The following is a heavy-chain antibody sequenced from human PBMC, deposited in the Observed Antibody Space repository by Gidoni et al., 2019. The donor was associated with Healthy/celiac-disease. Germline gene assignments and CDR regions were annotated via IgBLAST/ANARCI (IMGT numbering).Heavy chain of an antibody. Sequence: QVQLVQSGAEVKKPGASVKVSCQASGYTFTSYAMHWVRQAPGQRLEWMGWINAGNGNTKYSQKFQGRVTITRDTSASTAYMELSSLRSEDTAVYYCARSSVAADYYYYYMDVWGKGTTVTVSS. D-gene: IGHD2-15*01. J-gene: IGHJ6*03. V-gene: IGHV1-3*01. CDR3: ARSSVAADYYYYYMDV. CDR1: GYTFTSYA. CDR2: INAGNGNT.